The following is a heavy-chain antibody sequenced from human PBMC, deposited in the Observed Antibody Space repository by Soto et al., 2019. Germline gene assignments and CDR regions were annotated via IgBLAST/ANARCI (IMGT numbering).Heavy chain of an antibody. J-gene: IGHJ6*02. CDR3: ARDIGGGEDV. CDR2: INVYNGDT. D-gene: IGHD3-16*01. V-gene: IGHV1-18*01. Sequence: QVQLVQSGVEVKKPGASVKVSCKASGYTFSSSSISWVRQAPGQGLEWMGWINVYNGDTIYVQKFQGRVTITTDTSTSTAYMELTSLTSDDTALYYCARDIGGGEDVWGQVTTVTVS. CDR1: GYTFSSSS.